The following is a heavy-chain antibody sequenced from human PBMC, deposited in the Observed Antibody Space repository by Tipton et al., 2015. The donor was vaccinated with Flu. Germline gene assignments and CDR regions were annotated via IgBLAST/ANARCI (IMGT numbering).Heavy chain of an antibody. CDR3: ARDLRLGIAVAGFDP. CDR1: GGSISSSSYY. Sequence: TLSLTCTVSGGSISSSSYYWGWIRQPPGKGLEWIGSIYYSGSTYYNPFLKSRVTISVDTSKNQFSLKLSSVTAADTAVYYCARDLRLGIAVAGFDPWGQGTLVTVSS. J-gene: IGHJ5*02. CDR2: IYYSGST. V-gene: IGHV4-39*07. D-gene: IGHD6-19*01.